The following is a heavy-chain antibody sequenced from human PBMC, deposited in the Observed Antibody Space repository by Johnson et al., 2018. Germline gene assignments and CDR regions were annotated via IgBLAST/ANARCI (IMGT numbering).Heavy chain of an antibody. D-gene: IGHD3-16*02. CDR1: GFIFSRYA. CDR3: ARGPRYATLRLGELSSLREEYFQY. V-gene: IGHV3-30-3*01. Sequence: QDQLVQSGGGVVQPGRSLRLSCGVSGFIFSRYAMHWVRQAPGKGLEWVAVISYDGSNKYYTDSVKGRFTISRDNSKNRLYLQMNSLRAEDTAVYYCARGPRYATLRLGELSSLREEYFQYWGQGTLVTVSS. J-gene: IGHJ1*01. CDR2: ISYDGSNK.